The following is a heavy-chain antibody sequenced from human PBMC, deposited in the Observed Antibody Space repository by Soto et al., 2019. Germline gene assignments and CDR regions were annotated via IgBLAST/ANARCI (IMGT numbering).Heavy chain of an antibody. V-gene: IGHV3-23*01. D-gene: IGHD4-17*01. CDR1: GFTFSSYA. Sequence: GSLRLSCAASGFTFSSYAMSWVRQAPGKGLEWVSAISGSGGSTYYADSVKGRFTISRDNSKNTLYLQMNSLRAEDTAVYYCAKDNGRATVTTGYGMAVWGPWTTVTVSS. CDR3: AKDNGRATVTTGYGMAV. CDR2: ISGSGGST. J-gene: IGHJ6*02.